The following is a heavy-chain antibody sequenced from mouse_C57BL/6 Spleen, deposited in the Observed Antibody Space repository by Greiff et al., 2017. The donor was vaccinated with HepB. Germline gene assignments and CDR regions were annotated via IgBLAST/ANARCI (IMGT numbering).Heavy chain of an antibody. J-gene: IGHJ2*01. CDR3: ARSALYITTVVGFDY. CDR1: GYTFTSYW. CDR2: IDPSDSET. V-gene: IGHV1-52*01. Sequence: VQLQQPGAELVRPGSSVKLSCKASGYTFTSYWMHWVKQRPIQGLEWIGNIDPSDSETHYNQKFKDKATLTVDKSSSTAYMQLSSLTSEDSAVYYCARSALYITTVVGFDYWGQGTTLTVSS. D-gene: IGHD1-1*01.